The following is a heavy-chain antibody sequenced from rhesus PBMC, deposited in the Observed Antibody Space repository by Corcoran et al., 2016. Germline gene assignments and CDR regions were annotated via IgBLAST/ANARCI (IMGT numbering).Heavy chain of an antibody. Sequence: EVQLVESGGGLVQPGGSLRLSCAASGFTFSSYGMYWVRQGPGKVLEWISTINSCGGSTYYADSVKGLFTISRDNSKNTLSLQMNSLRAEDTAVYYCAKRHCTGSDCFALDSWGQGVVVTVSS. CDR1: GFTFSSYG. CDR2: INSCGGST. V-gene: IGHV3S25*01. J-gene: IGHJ6*01. D-gene: IGHD2-21*01. CDR3: AKRHCTGSDCFALDS.